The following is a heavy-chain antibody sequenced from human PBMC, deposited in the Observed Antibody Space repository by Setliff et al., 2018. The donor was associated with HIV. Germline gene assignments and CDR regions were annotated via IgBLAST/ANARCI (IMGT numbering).Heavy chain of an antibody. Sequence: SETLSLTCFVSGVSISGHFWGWIRQSPGKGLEWIGYIYTSGTTEYNPSLDSRVTISVDTSRDQCSLNLRSVTAADTALYFCARLIHTGLLYFDYWGLGMLVTVSS. V-gene: IGHV4-4*09. CDR1: GVSISGHF. J-gene: IGHJ4*02. D-gene: IGHD2-8*02. CDR2: IYTSGTT. CDR3: ARLIHTGLLYFDY.